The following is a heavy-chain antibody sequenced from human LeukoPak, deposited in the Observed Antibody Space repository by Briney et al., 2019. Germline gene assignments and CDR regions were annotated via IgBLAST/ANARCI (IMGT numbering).Heavy chain of an antibody. CDR3: AKDGLDGYNWNYFDY. D-gene: IGHD5-12*01. CDR2: ISYDGSNK. V-gene: IGHV3-30*18. J-gene: IGHJ4*02. CDR1: GFTFSSYG. Sequence: GRSLRLSCAASGFTFSSYGMHWVRQAPGKGLEWVAVISYDGSNKYYADSVKGRFTISRDNSKSTLYLQMNSLRAEDTAVYYCAKDGLDGYNWNYFDYWGQGTLVTVSS.